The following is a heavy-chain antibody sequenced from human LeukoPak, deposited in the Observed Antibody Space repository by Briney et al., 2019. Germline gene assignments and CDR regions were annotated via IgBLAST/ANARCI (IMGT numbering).Heavy chain of an antibody. CDR3: ANVYYGSGSYYKDPGRYYYYYMDV. V-gene: IGHV3-30*02. D-gene: IGHD3-10*01. J-gene: IGHJ6*03. Sequence: QPGGSLRLSCAASGFTFSSYGMHWVRQAPGKGLERVAFIRYDGSNKYYADSVKGRFTISRDNSKNTLYLQMNSLRAEDTAVYYCANVYYGSGSYYKDPGRYYYYYMDVWGKGTTVTISS. CDR1: GFTFSSYG. CDR2: IRYDGSNK.